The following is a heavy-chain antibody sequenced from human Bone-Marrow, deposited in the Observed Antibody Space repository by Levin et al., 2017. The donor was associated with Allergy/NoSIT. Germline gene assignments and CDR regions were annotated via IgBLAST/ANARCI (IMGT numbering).Heavy chain of an antibody. Sequence: SQTLSLTCAVSGGSISSTNWWSWVRQPPGKGLEWIGEIYHSGSTNYNPSLKSRVTISVDRPKTQFSLKLNSVTAADTAVYYCARGNSVSEWSYHFDYWGQGMLVTVSS. CDR3: ARGNSVSEWSYHFDY. J-gene: IGHJ4*02. D-gene: IGHD3-3*01. V-gene: IGHV4-4*02. CDR1: GGSISSTNW. CDR2: IYHSGST.